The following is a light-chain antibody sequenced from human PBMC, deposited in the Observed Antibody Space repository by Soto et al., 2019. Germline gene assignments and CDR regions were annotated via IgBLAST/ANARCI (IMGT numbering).Light chain of an antibody. CDR3: QRYGTSTT. Sequence: DIVLTQSPATLSVAAWEVATLSCRASQSISTSLAWYQQKPGQAPRLIINDSFKRATGIPARFSGSGSGTDFTLTISSLETEDFAVYYCQRYGTSTTFGQGTKVDIK. CDR2: DSF. CDR1: QSISTS. V-gene: IGKV3-11*01. J-gene: IGKJ1*01.